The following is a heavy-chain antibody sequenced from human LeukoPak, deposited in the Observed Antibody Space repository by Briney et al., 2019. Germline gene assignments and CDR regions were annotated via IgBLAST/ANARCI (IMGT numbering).Heavy chain of an antibody. D-gene: IGHD3-10*01. CDR1: GFTFSSYA. V-gene: IGHV4-59*10. J-gene: IGHJ4*02. CDR2: IHTSGST. CDR3: ARTYGSGAAFDY. Sequence: GALRLSCAASGFTFSSYAMSWVRQAPGKGLEWIGRIHTSGSTNYNPSLKSRVTISLDTSKNQFSLQLNSVTPEDTAVYYCARTYGSGAAFDYWGQGTLVTVSS.